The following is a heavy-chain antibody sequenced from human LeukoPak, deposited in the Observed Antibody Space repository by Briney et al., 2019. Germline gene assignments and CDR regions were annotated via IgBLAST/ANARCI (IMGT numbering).Heavy chain of an antibody. CDR3: ARDVGYCSSTSCRPPTWFDP. D-gene: IGHD2-2*01. V-gene: IGHV4-4*07. CDR2: IYTSGST. Sequence: PSETLSLTCAVSGGSISSYYWSWIRQPAGKGLEWIGRIYTSGSTNYNPSLKSRVTMSVDTSKNQFSLKLSSVTAADTAVYYCARDVGYCSSTSCRPPTWFDPWGQGTLVTVSS. CDR1: GGSISSYY. J-gene: IGHJ5*02.